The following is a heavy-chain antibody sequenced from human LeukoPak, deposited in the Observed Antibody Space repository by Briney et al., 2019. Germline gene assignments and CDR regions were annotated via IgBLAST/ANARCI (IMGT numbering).Heavy chain of an antibody. CDR2: ISSSSSYI. Sequence: GGSLRLSCAASGFIISSFSMNWVRQAPGKGLEWVSSISSSSSYIYFADSVKGRFTISRDNAKNSLYLQMNSLSAEDTAVYYCARVPAGYSSSWYIDYWGQGTLVTVSS. CDR1: GFIISSFS. J-gene: IGHJ4*02. CDR3: ARVPAGYSSSWYIDY. D-gene: IGHD6-13*01. V-gene: IGHV3-21*01.